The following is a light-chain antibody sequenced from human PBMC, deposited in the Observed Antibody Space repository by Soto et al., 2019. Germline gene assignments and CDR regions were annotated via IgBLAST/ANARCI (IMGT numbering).Light chain of an antibody. Sequence: EIVMTQSPATLSVSPGERATLSCRASQSVNTLLAWYQQKPGQAPRLLIFGASKRAIGIPERFSGSGSGTDFTRTITSLQSEDFAVSFCQQYHNSPPETFGQGTRLEIK. CDR1: QSVNTL. CDR3: QQYHNSPPET. V-gene: IGKV3-15*01. CDR2: GAS. J-gene: IGKJ2*01.